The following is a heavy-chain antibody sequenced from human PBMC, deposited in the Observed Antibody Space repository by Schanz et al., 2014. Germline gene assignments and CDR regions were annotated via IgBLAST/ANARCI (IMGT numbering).Heavy chain of an antibody. CDR1: GYTFTNHY. D-gene: IGHD2-21*01. CDR3: AREDVVVVGVDFSYYYGMDV. Sequence: QVQVIQSGPEVKKPGASVKVSCKASGYTFTNHYLHWVRQAPGQGLEWMGRISPSSGGTNYAQNFQGRVTMTKDTSINTVYMELSRLTSDDMAVYYCAREDVVVVGVDFSYYYGMDVWGQGTTVTVSS. J-gene: IGHJ6*02. CDR2: ISPSSGGT. V-gene: IGHV1-2*06.